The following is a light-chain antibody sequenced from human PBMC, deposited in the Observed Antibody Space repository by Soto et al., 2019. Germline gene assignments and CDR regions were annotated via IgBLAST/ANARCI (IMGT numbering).Light chain of an antibody. CDR1: RSNIGTGYD. V-gene: IGLV1-40*01. CDR2: GNS. CDR3: QSYDSSLSEYV. Sequence: QSVLTQPPSVSGAPGQRVTISCTGSRSNIGTGYDVHWYQQLPGTAPKLLIYGNSNRPSGVPDRFSGSKSGTSASLAITGLQAKDEADYYCQSYDSSLSEYVFGTGTKVTVL. J-gene: IGLJ1*01.